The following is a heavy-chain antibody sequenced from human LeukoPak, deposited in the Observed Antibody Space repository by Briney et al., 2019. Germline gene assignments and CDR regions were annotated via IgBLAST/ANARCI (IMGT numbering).Heavy chain of an antibody. CDR3: AKIRLSAVGGRGFDY. V-gene: IGHV3-48*01. D-gene: IGHD1-26*01. CDR2: ISSSSSTI. CDR1: GFTFSTYS. J-gene: IGHJ4*02. Sequence: GGSLRLSCAVSGFTFSTYSMNWVRQAPGKGLEWVSYISSSSSTIYYADSVKGRFTISRDNAKNSLYLQTNSLRADDAAVYYCAKIRLSAVGGRGFDYWGQGTLVTVSS.